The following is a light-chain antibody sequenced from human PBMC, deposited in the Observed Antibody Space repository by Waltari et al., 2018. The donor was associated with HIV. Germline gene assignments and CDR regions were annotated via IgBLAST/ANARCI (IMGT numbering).Light chain of an antibody. CDR3: SSLAGSNNVV. V-gene: IGLV2-8*01. CDR2: GVN. J-gene: IGLJ2*01. Sequence: QSALTQPPSPSGSPGQSVTISCTGTSSDVGGYHYVSWYQQHPGKAPKLMFYGVNKRPAGVPVRFAGSKTANRASLSVTGLQAGDEAEYYCSSLAGSNNVVFGGGTKRTVL. CDR1: SSDVGGYHY.